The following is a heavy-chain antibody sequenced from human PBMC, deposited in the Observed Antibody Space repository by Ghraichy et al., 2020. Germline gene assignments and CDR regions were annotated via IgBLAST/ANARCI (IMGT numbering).Heavy chain of an antibody. CDR2: IYFTGTT. CDR1: GDSVSSSSYY. CDR3: ARGRPPLSVSYPDAFDI. D-gene: IGHD1-26*01. J-gene: IGHJ3*02. V-gene: IGHV4-39*07. Sequence: SETLSLTCTVSGDSVSSSSYYWGWIRQPPGQGLEWITSIYFTGTTYYNPSLKSRVTISVDTSTHQFSLRLTSVTAADTAVYYCARGRPPLSVSYPDAFDIWGQGTMITVSS.